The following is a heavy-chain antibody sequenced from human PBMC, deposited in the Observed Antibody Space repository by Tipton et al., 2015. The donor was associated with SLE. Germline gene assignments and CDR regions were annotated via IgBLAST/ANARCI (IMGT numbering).Heavy chain of an antibody. D-gene: IGHD2-8*02. J-gene: IGHJ6*03. CDR2: ISSSSSYI. Sequence: SLRLSCAASGFTFSSYWMSWVRPAPGKGLEWVSSISSSSSYIYYADSVKGRFTISRDNAKNSLYLQMNSLRAEDTAVYYCAKDARLGTGGYYYYMDVWGKGTTVTVSS. CDR3: AKDARLGTGGYYYYMDV. CDR1: GFTFSSYW. V-gene: IGHV3-21*01.